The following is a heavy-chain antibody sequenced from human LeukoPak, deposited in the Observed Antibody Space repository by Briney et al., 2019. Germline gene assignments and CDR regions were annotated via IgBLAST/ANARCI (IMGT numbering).Heavy chain of an antibody. CDR1: GFSLSTSGVA. V-gene: IGHV2-5*02. CDR3: VHTNDSGRYPFDY. Sequence: SGPTLVKPTHTLTLTCTFSGFSLSTSGVAVGWIRQTPGKALEWLALISWDDDTRYSPSLKSRLTFTKDTSKNQVVLTMTNMGPVDTATYYCVHTNDSGRYPFDYWGQGTLATVSS. J-gene: IGHJ4*02. D-gene: IGHD3-22*01. CDR2: ISWDDDT.